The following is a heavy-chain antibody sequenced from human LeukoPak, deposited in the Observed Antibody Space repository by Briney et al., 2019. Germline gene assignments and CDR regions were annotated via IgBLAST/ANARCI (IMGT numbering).Heavy chain of an antibody. CDR2: IKGDGSYK. D-gene: IGHD3-22*01. J-gene: IGHJ4*02. Sequence: PGGSLRLSCAASGFTFSNYWMSWVRQAPGKGLEWVANIKGDGSYKYYVDSVKGRFTISRGNAKSSLYLQMNTLRAEDTAVYYCATSSDSSGNDWGQGTLVTVSS. CDR1: GFTFSNYW. CDR3: ATSSDSSGND. V-gene: IGHV3-7*03.